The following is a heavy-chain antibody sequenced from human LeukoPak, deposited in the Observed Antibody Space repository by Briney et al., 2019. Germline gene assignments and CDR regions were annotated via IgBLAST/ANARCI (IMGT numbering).Heavy chain of an antibody. CDR1: GFTFSSYA. CDR3: AKVVPDGWYGFDY. V-gene: IGHV3-30-3*01. J-gene: IGHJ4*02. CDR2: ISYDGSNK. Sequence: PGGSLRLSCAASGFTFSSYAMHWVRQAPGKGLEWVAVISYDGSNKYYADSVKGRFTISRDNSKNTLYLQMNSLRAEDTAVYYCAKVVPDGWYGFDYWGQGTLVTVSS. D-gene: IGHD6-19*01.